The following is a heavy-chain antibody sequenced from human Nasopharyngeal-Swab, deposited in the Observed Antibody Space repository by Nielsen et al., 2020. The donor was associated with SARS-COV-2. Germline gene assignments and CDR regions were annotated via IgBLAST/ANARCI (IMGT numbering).Heavy chain of an antibody. Sequence: GGSLKLSCAASGFTFSSYNMNWVRQAPGTGLEWVSSISSSSSYIYYADSVKGRFTISRDNAKNSLYLQMNSLRAEDTAVYYCARDGIAAAGNYYYYGMDVWGQGTTVTVSS. D-gene: IGHD6-13*01. J-gene: IGHJ6*02. CDR2: ISSSSSYI. CDR1: GFTFSSYN. V-gene: IGHV3-21*01. CDR3: ARDGIAAAGNYYYYGMDV.